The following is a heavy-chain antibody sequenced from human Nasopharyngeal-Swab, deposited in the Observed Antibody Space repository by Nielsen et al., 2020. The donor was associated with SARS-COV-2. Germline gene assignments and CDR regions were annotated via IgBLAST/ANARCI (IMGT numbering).Heavy chain of an antibody. D-gene: IGHD2-21*02. CDR3: ARERGGDGYRYFDY. J-gene: IGHJ4*02. CDR2: ISHTGRT. Sequence: SETLSLTCTVSGGSVSSDIYSWSWIRQPPGKGLEWIAEISHTGRTTYNWSLRSRLTLSVDKSLNQFSLRLTSVTAADTAFYYCARERGGDGYRYFDYWGQGALVIVSS. CDR1: GGSVSSDIYS. V-gene: IGHV4-61*01.